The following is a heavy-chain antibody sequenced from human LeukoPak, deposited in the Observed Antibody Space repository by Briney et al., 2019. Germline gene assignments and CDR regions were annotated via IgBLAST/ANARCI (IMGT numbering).Heavy chain of an antibody. V-gene: IGHV3-30*03. CDR1: GFTFSNYG. D-gene: IGHD3-10*01. CDR3: ARDPEIRGVIVYYYGMDV. J-gene: IGHJ6*02. Sequence: GGSLRLSCASSGFTFSNYGMHWVRQAPGKGLEWVAVISYDGSREYYADSVKGRFSVSRDSSKNTMYLQMNSLRAEDTAVYYCARDPEIRGVIVYYYGMDVWGQGTTVTVSS. CDR2: ISYDGSRE.